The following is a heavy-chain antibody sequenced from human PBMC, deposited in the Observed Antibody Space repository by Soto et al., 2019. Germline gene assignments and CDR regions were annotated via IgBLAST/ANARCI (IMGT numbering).Heavy chain of an antibody. CDR3: AGNYYDSSGFRSDP. Sequence: GGSLRLSCAASGFTFSSYSMNWVRQAPGKGLEWVSYISSSSSTIYYADSVKGRFTISRDNAKNSLYLQMNSLRDEDTAVYYCAGNYYDSSGFRSDPWGQGTLVTVS. V-gene: IGHV3-48*02. J-gene: IGHJ5*02. CDR1: GFTFSSYS. D-gene: IGHD3-22*01. CDR2: ISSSSSTI.